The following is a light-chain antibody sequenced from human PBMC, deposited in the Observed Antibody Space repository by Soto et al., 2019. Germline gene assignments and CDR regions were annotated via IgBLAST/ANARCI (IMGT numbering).Light chain of an antibody. CDR3: CSYAGSSTS. CDR1: SSDVGSYNL. CDR2: EGS. V-gene: IGLV2-23*01. J-gene: IGLJ2*01. Sequence: QAVVTQPASVSGSPGQSITISCTGTSSDVGSYNLVSWYQQHPGKAPKLMIYEGSKRPSGVSNRFSGSKSGNTASLTISGLQAEDEADYYCCSYAGSSTSFGGGTQLTVL.